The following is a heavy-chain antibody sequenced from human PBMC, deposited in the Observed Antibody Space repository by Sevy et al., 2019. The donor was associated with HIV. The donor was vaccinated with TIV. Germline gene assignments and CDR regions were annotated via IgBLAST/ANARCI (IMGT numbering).Heavy chain of an antibody. D-gene: IGHD4-17*01. J-gene: IGHJ4*02. V-gene: IGHV3-15*01. Sequence: GGSLRLSCAVSGLTFSNAWMSWVRQAPGKGLEWVGRIKSKIDGGTIDYVAPVKGRFTISRDDSENTLYLQMNSLKTEDTAVYYCTNRAPPYGDYPFDYWGQGTLVTVSS. CDR2: IKSKIDGGTI. CDR1: GLTFSNAW. CDR3: TNRAPPYGDYPFDY.